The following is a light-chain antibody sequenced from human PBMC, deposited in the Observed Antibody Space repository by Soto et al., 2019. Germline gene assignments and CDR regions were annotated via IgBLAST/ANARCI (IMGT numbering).Light chain of an antibody. CDR2: AAS. Sequence: DIQMTQSPSSLSASVGDRVTITCQASQDISNYLNWYQQKPGKAPKLLIYAASNLKTGVPSRFSGSGSGTDFTFTISSLQPEDIATYYCQQYDNLPWTFGQGTKVEIK. V-gene: IGKV1-33*01. J-gene: IGKJ1*01. CDR3: QQYDNLPWT. CDR1: QDISNY.